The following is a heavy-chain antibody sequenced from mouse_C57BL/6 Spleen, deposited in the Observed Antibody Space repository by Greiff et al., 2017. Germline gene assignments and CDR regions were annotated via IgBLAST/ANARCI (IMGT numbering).Heavy chain of an antibody. CDR2: LDPNRGGT. D-gene: IGHD2-4*01. CDR1: GYTFTSYW. Sequence: VQLQQPGAELVKPGASVKMSCKASGYTFTSYWLHWVKPRPGRGLGWIGRLDPNRGGTTYNEKFKSKATLTVDKPSSTAYMQLISLTSEDSAVYDCARARGWDYDEAGYYGDYWGQGTTLTVSS. CDR3: ARARGWDYDEAGYYGDY. V-gene: IGHV1-72*01. J-gene: IGHJ2*01.